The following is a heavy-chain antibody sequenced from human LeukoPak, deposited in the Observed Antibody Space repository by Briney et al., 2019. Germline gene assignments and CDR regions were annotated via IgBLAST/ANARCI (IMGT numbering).Heavy chain of an antibody. Sequence: SETLSLTCTVSGGSISSYHWGWIRQPPGKGLEWIGYLYYSGNTNYNPSLKSRVTISADTSKNQFSLKLSSVTAADTAVYYCARTSPYYFDYWGQGTLVTVSS. V-gene: IGHV4-59*01. CDR2: LYYSGNT. J-gene: IGHJ4*02. CDR1: GGSISSYH. CDR3: ARTSPYYFDY.